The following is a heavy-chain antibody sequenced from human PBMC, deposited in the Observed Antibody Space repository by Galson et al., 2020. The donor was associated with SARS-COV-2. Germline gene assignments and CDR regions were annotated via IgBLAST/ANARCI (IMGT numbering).Heavy chain of an antibody. J-gene: IGHJ4*02. CDR1: GFTFRNAW. CDR2: IKSKTDGGTT. CDR3: TTGLSVQLLWFGESTL. Sequence: GGSLRLSCAASGFTFRNAWMSWVRQAPGKGLEWVGRIKSKTDGGTTDYAAPVKGRFTISRDDSKNTLYLQMNSLKTEDTAVYYCTTGLSVQLLWFGESTLWGQGTLVTVSS. V-gene: IGHV3-15*01. D-gene: IGHD3-10*01.